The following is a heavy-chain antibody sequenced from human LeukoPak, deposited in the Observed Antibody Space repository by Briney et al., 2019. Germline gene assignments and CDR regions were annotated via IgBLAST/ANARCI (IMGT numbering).Heavy chain of an antibody. D-gene: IGHD6-19*01. J-gene: IGHJ4*02. CDR3: TRLYSSGYY. Sequence: GGSLRLSCAASGFTFSGSAMHWVRQAPGKGLEWVGRIRSKANSYATAYAASVKGRFTISRDDSKNTAYLQMNSLKIEDTAVYYCTRLYSSGYYWGQGTLVTVSS. V-gene: IGHV3-73*01. CDR1: GFTFSGSA. CDR2: IRSKANSYAT.